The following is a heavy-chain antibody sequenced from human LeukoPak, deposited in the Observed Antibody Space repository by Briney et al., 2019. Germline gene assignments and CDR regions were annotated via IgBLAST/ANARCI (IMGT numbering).Heavy chain of an antibody. D-gene: IGHD6-19*01. J-gene: IGHJ4*02. CDR1: GYIFTGYY. CDR3: AREIGSSGWYPY. Sequence: ASVKVSCKASGYIFTGYYMHWVRQAPGQGLEWMGWINPNSGGTNYAQKFQGRVTMTRDTSISTAYMELSRLRSDDTAVYYCAREIGSSGWYPYWGQGTLVTVSS. CDR2: INPNSGGT. V-gene: IGHV1-2*02.